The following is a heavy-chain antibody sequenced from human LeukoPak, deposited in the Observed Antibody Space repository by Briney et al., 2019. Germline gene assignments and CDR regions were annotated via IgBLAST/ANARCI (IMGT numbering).Heavy chain of an antibody. Sequence: GGSLRLSCAASGFTFSSYAMQWVRQAPGKGLEGVALIWYDGSNKYYADSVKGRFTISRDNSKNTRYLQMNSLRAEDTAVYYCAKSPIAAASYYYYMDVWGKGTTVTVSS. CDR1: GFTFSSYA. J-gene: IGHJ6*03. CDR3: AKSPIAAASYYYYMDV. D-gene: IGHD6-13*01. CDR2: IWYDGSNK. V-gene: IGHV3-33*06.